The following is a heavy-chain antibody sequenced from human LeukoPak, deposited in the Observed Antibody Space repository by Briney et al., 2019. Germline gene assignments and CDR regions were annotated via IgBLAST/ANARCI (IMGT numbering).Heavy chain of an antibody. J-gene: IGHJ4*02. Sequence: PGGSLRLSCAASGFTFSSYGMHWVRQAPGKGLEWVANIKQDGSEKYYVDSVKGRFTISRDNAKNSLYLQMNSLRAEDTAVYYCARSLGLRAYWGQGTLVTVSS. CDR1: GFTFSSYG. D-gene: IGHD5-12*01. V-gene: IGHV3-7*01. CDR2: IKQDGSEK. CDR3: ARSLGLRAY.